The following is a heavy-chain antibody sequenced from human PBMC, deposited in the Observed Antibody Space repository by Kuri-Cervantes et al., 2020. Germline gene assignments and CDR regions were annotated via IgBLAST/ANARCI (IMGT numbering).Heavy chain of an antibody. CDR2: IWYDGSNK. Sequence: GESLKISCAASGFTFSSYGMHWVRQAPGEGLEWVAVIWYDGSNKYYADSVKGRFTISRDNSKNTLYLQMNSLRAEDTAVYYCAKDIVALLTGPYYYYGMDVWGQGTTVTVSS. D-gene: IGHD3-9*01. CDR1: GFTFSSYG. V-gene: IGHV3-30*02. J-gene: IGHJ6*02. CDR3: AKDIVALLTGPYYYYGMDV.